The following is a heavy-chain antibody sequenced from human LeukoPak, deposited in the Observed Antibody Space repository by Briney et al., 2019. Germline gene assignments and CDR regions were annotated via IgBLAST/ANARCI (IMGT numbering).Heavy chain of an antibody. Sequence: GGSLRLSCAASGFTFSNYAMSWVRQAPGKGLEWVSGISGSGGSTYYADSVKGRFTISRDNFKNTLYLQMNSLTDEDTAVYYCAKKWGVGTTTLDYFDYWGQGTLVTVSS. J-gene: IGHJ4*02. CDR3: AKKWGVGTTTLDYFDY. D-gene: IGHD1-26*01. V-gene: IGHV3-23*01. CDR1: GFTFSNYA. CDR2: ISGSGGST.